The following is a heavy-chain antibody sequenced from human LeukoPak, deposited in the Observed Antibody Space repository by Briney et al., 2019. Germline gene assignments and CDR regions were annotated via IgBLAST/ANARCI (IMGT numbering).Heavy chain of an antibody. V-gene: IGHV3-23*01. J-gene: IGHJ6*02. Sequence: PGGFLRLSCVGSGFTFRSHAMSWVRQAPEKGLEFVSGIYENGGTTYYADSVKGRFSISRDNSKNTLYLQMSNLRAEDTAVYFCARGGGLDVWGQGATVTVSS. CDR3: ARGGGLDV. D-gene: IGHD3-16*01. CDR2: IYENGGTT. CDR1: GFTFRSHA.